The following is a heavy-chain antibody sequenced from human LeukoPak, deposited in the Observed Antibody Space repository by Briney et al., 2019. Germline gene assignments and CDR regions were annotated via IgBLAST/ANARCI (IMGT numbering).Heavy chain of an antibody. J-gene: IGHJ4*02. V-gene: IGHV3-74*01. CDR2: INRDGSST. CDR3: GRDYRLIDY. CDR1: GFTFSNYW. D-gene: IGHD2-21*01. Sequence: GGSLRLSCTASGFTFSNYWMHWVRQAPGRGLVWVSRINRDGSSTNYADSVKGRFTISRDNAKNMLYLQMNSLRAEVTAVYYCGRDYRLIDYWGQGTLVTVSS.